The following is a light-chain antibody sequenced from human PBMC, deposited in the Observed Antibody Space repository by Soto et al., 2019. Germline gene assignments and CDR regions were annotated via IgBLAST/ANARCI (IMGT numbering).Light chain of an antibody. J-gene: IGLJ1*01. CDR2: QVT. CDR1: SSDVGGYSR. Sequence: QSALTQPASVSGSPGQSITISCTGTSSDVGGYSRVSWYQHHPGKAPKLMIYQVTNRPSGVSNRFSGSRSGNTASLTISGLQAEDEADYYCSSYTDSSNYVFGTGTKLTVL. V-gene: IGLV2-14*01. CDR3: SSYTDSSNYV.